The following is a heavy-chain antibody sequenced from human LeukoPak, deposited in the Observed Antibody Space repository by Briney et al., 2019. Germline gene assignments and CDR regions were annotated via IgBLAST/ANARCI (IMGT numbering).Heavy chain of an antibody. V-gene: IGHV3-9*01. CDR1: GFTFDDYA. CDR2: ISWNSDSI. CDR3: AINGGGDSGYGNFDY. J-gene: IGHJ4*02. D-gene: IGHD5-12*01. Sequence: AGGSLRLSCAVSGFTFDDYAMHWVRQVPGKGLEWVSGISWNSDSIDYADSVKGRFTTFRDNAKNSLYVQMNSLRAEDTALYYCAINGGGDSGYGNFDYWGQGTLVTVSS.